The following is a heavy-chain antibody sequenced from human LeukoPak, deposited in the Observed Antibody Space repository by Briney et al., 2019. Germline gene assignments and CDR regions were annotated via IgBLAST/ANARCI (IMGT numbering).Heavy chain of an antibody. CDR3: ASDIVVVPAAMDYYMDV. V-gene: IGHV3-23*01. J-gene: IGHJ6*03. Sequence: PGGSLRLSCAASGFTFSSYAMSWVRQAPGKGLEWVSAISGSGGSKYYADSVKGRFTISRDNSKNTLYLQMNSLRAEDTAVYYCASDIVVVPAAMDYYMDVWGKGTTVTVSS. D-gene: IGHD2-2*01. CDR2: ISGSGGSK. CDR1: GFTFSSYA.